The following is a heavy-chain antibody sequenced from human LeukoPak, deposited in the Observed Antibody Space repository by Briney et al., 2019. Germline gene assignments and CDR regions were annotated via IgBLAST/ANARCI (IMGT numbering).Heavy chain of an antibody. CDR1: GYTFTSNY. D-gene: IGHD3-9*01. J-gene: IGHJ6*03. V-gene: IGHV1-46*01. Sequence: ASVKVSCKAFGYTFTSNYMHWVRQAPGQGPEWMGVISPSGGSTTYAQKFQGRVTLTRDMSTSTAYMELSSLRSEDTAVYYCARSRRYYDILTGYYASYYYYYMDVWGKGTTVTISS. CDR3: ARSRRYYDILTGYYASYYYYYMDV. CDR2: ISPSGGST.